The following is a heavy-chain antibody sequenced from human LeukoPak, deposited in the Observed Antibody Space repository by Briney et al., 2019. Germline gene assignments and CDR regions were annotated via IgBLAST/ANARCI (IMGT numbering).Heavy chain of an antibody. CDR3: ARVPFSDSSGYYQIVGY. V-gene: IGHV3-7*01. D-gene: IGHD3-22*01. Sequence: PGGSLRLSCTASGFTFSTYWMNWVRQAPGKGLEWVANINQYGSEKHYVDSVKGRFTISRDNAKQSLYLQMNNLGAEHTAIYYCARVPFSDSSGYYQIVGYWGQGTPVTVSS. CDR1: GFTFSTYW. J-gene: IGHJ4*02. CDR2: INQYGSEK.